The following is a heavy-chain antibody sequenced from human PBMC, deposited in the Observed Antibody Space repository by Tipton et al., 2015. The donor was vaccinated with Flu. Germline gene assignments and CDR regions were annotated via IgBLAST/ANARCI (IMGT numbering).Heavy chain of an antibody. CDR3: ARGGSNPYDYVWTNYRYSPDAFDI. CDR1: YGSINSDTYY. D-gene: IGHD3-16*02. Sequence: GLVKPSGTLSLTCSVSYGSINSDTYYWTWIRRPPGKALEFIGYTYYNGTTYYNPPLKSRVSISMDTSKNQFSLMLSFVTAADTAVYYCARGGSNPYDYVWTNYRYSPDAFDIWGQGTTVTVSS. V-gene: IGHV4-61*01. J-gene: IGHJ3*02. CDR2: TYYNGTT.